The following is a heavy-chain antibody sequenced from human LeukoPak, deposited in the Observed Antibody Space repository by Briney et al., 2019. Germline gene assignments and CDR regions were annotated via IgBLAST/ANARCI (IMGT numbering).Heavy chain of an antibody. V-gene: IGHV4-39*02. J-gene: IGHJ4*02. CDR3: ARLSTAPDFDI. D-gene: IGHD4-17*01. Sequence: SETLSLTCSVSGGSIDRTSYYWGWIRQPPGKGLEWIENIFYTGSTNYRPSLESRVTISIDTSNNRFSLRLSSVTAADTAVYYCARLSTAPDFDIWGQGTLVSVSS. CDR2: IFYTGST. CDR1: GGSIDRTSYY.